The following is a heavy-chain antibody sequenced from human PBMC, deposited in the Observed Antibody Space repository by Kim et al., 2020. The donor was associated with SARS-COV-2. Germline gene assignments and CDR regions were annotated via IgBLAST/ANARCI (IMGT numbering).Heavy chain of an antibody. J-gene: IGHJ6*02. CDR1: GFTFSSYS. D-gene: IGHD2-2*01. CDR3: AREGAYCSSTSCYYYGMDV. Sequence: GGSLRLSCAASGFTFSSYSMNWVRQAPGKGLEWVSYISSSSSTIYYADSVKGRFTISRDNAKNSLYLQMNSLRDEDTAVYYCAREGAYCSSTSCYYYGMDVWGQGTTVTVSS. V-gene: IGHV3-48*02. CDR2: ISSSSSTI.